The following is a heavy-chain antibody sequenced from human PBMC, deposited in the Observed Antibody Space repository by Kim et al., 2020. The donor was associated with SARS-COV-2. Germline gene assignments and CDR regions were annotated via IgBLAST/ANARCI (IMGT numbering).Heavy chain of an antibody. CDR2: ISSSSSYI. D-gene: IGHD3-10*01. CDR1: GFTFSSYS. Sequence: GGSLRLSCAASGFTFSSYSMNWVRQAPGKGLEWVSSISSSSSYIYYADSVKGRFTISRDNSKNTLYLQMNSLRAEDTAVYYCARSRGVGSWISDAFDIWGQGTMVTVSS. CDR3: ARSRGVGSWISDAFDI. V-gene: IGHV3-21*01. J-gene: IGHJ3*02.